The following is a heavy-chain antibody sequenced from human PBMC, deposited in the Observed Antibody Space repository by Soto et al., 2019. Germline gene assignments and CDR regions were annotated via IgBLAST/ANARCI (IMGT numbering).Heavy chain of an antibody. Sequence: SETLSLTCTVSGSSINSSGYYWGWIRQPPGKGLEWIGSMFYGVSTYYNPSPKSRVTVSVDTSKNQFSLNLRSVTAADTAVYYCARLPSRHLVDYWGQGTLVTVSS. CDR3: ARLPSRHLVDY. CDR1: GSSINSSGYY. V-gene: IGHV4-39*01. D-gene: IGHD3-3*02. CDR2: MFYGVST. J-gene: IGHJ4*02.